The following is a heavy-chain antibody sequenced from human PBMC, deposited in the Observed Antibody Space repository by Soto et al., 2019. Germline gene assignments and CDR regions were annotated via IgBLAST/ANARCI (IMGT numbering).Heavy chain of an antibody. J-gene: IGHJ5*02. Sequence: GASVKVSCKASGYTFTSYAMHWVRQAPGQRLEWMGWINAGNGNTKYSQKFQGRVTITRDTSASTAYMELSSLRSEDTAVYYCARDDYYDYGSGSYYFNWFDPWGQGNLVTVSS. V-gene: IGHV1-3*01. CDR1: GYTFTSYA. CDR3: ARDDYYDYGSGSYYFNWFDP. D-gene: IGHD3-10*01. CDR2: INAGNGNT.